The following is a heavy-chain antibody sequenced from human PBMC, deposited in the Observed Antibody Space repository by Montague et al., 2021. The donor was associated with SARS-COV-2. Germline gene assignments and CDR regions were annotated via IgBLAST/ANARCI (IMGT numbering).Heavy chain of an antibody. V-gene: IGHV4-39*01. CDR2: IYYSGSA. CDR1: GDSINNSRYY. Sequence: SETLSLTCSVSGDSINNSRYYWGWIRQPPGKGLEWIGTIYYSGSAYYXXXLKSRVTISVDTSKDQFSLKLKSVTAADTAVYYCARLESTRGVIIRGAFHIWGQGTKVTVSS. J-gene: IGHJ3*02. CDR3: ARLESTRGVIIRGAFHI. D-gene: IGHD3-10*01.